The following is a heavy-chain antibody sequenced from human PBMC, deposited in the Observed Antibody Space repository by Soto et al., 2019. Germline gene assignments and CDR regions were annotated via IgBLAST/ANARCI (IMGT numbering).Heavy chain of an antibody. CDR2: IRSKPNNYAT. CDR1: GFPFNGSA. Sequence: EVQLVESGGGLVHPGGSLKLSCAASGFPFNGSAMHWVRQASGKGLEWVGRIRSKPNNYATAYAASLKGRFTISRDDSKNTAYLQMNSLKTEDTAVYSCAGDFYYNMDVWGQGTTVTVSS. CDR3: AGDFYYNMDV. J-gene: IGHJ6*02. V-gene: IGHV3-73*02.